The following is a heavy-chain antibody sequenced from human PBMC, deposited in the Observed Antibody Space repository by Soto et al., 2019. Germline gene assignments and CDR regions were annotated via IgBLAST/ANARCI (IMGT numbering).Heavy chain of an antibody. CDR3: ARVEWIQLWFVGNWFDP. Sequence: GASVKVSCKASGYTFTRYGISWVRQAPGQGLEWMGWISAYNGNTNYAQKLQGRVTMTTDTSTSTAYMELRSLRSDDTAVYYCARVEWIQLWFVGNWFDPWGQGTLVTVSS. V-gene: IGHV1-18*01. D-gene: IGHD5-18*01. CDR2: ISAYNGNT. CDR1: GYTFTRYG. J-gene: IGHJ5*02.